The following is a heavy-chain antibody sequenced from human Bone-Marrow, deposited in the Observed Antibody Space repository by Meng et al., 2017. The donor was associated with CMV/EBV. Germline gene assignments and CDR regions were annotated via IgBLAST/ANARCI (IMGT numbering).Heavy chain of an antibody. Sequence: GESLKISCAASGFTFRIYAMHWVRQAPGKGLEWVALISYDGSDKYHADSVKGRFTISRDNSKNTLYLQMNSLRAEDTAVYYCAREQHYYDSSGVFDPWGQGTLVTVSS. J-gene: IGHJ5*02. CDR1: GFTFRIYA. CDR3: AREQHYYDSSGVFDP. CDR2: ISYDGSDK. D-gene: IGHD3-22*01. V-gene: IGHV3-30*04.